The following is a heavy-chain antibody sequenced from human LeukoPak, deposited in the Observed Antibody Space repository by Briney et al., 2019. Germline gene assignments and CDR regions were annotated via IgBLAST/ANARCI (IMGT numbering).Heavy chain of an antibody. CDR2: ISSSSSTI. CDR3: ARDSPAAASYYFDY. J-gene: IGHJ4*02. CDR1: GFTFSSYS. Sequence: GGSLRLSCAASGFTFSSYSMNWVRQAPGKGLEWVSYISSSSSTIYYADSVKGRFTISRDNAKNSLYLQMNSLRAEDTAVYYCARDSPAAASYYFDYWGQGTLVTVSS. D-gene: IGHD2-2*01. V-gene: IGHV3-48*01.